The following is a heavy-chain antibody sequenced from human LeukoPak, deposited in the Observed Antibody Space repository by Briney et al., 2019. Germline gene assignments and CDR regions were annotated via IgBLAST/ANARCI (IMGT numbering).Heavy chain of an antibody. J-gene: IGHJ4*02. CDR3: ARDGSGWYGDS. V-gene: IGHV1-18*01. D-gene: IGHD6-19*01. CDR1: GYTFTSYG. CDR2: INPYNGNT. Sequence: ASVKVSCKASGYTFTSYGITWVRQAPGQGLEWMGWINPYNGNTNYAQKLQGRVTMTTDTSTSTAYMALRSLRSDDTAVYHCARDGSGWYGDSWGQGTLVTVSS.